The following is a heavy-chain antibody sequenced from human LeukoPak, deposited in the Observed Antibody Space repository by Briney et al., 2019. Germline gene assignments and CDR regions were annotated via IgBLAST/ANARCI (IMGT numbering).Heavy chain of an antibody. CDR2: INHSGST. J-gene: IGHJ4*02. D-gene: IGHD5-24*01. V-gene: IGHV4-34*09. CDR1: GGSFSGYY. Sequence: SETLSLTCAVYGGSFSGYYWSWIRQPPGKGLEWIGEINHSGSTYYNPSLKSRVTISVDTSKNQFSLKLSSVTAADTAVYYCARAPRDGTHDYWGQGTLVTVSS. CDR3: ARAPRDGTHDY.